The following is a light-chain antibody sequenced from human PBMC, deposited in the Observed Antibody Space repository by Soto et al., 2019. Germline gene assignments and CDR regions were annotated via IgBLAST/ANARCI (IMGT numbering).Light chain of an antibody. CDR1: SSDVGGYNY. Sequence: QSALTQPASVSGSPGQSITISCTGTSSDVGGYNYVSWYQQHPGKAPKLMIYEVSNRPSGVSNRFSGSKSGNTASQTISGLQAEDEADYYCSSYTSSITYVFGTGTKLTVL. CDR3: SSYTSSITYV. J-gene: IGLJ1*01. CDR2: EVS. V-gene: IGLV2-14*01.